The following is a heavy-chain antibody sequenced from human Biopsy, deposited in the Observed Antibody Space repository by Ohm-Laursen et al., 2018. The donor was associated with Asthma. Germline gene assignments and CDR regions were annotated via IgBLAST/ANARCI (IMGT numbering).Heavy chain of an antibody. CDR3: ARAAITGIRGWFDP. V-gene: IGHV4-34*01. Sequence: SQTLSLTCTVYGGYLTGHYWNWIRQPPGKGLEWMGEIDQSGYTNYNPSLKSRVTISADTSKNQFHPNLSSVTAADTAVYFCARAAITGIRGWFDPWGQGTQVTVSS. CDR1: GGYLTGHY. CDR2: IDQSGYT. J-gene: IGHJ5*02. D-gene: IGHD1-20*01.